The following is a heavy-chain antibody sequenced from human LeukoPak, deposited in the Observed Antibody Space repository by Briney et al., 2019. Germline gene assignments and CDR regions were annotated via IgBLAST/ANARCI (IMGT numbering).Heavy chain of an antibody. CDR1: GGSISSYY. CDR2: IYYSGSA. Sequence: SETLSLTCTVSGGSISSYYWSWIRQPPGKGLEWIGYIYYSGSANYNPSLKSRVTISVDTSKNQFSLKLSSVTAADTAVYYCARGWQWLVRGGLSVYYGMDVWGQGTTVTVSS. CDR3: ARGWQWLVRGGLSVYYGMDV. D-gene: IGHD6-19*01. J-gene: IGHJ6*02. V-gene: IGHV4-59*01.